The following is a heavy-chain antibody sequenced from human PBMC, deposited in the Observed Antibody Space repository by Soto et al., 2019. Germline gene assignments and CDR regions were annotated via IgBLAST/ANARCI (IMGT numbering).Heavy chain of an antibody. Sequence: ASVKVSCKASGYTFTGYYMHWVRQAPGQGLEWMGWINPNSGGTNYAQKFQGWVTMTRDTSISTAYMELSRLRSDDTAVYYCARVHPDCTNGVCYTAFDIWGQGTMVTVSS. CDR2: INPNSGGT. D-gene: IGHD2-8*01. J-gene: IGHJ3*02. CDR3: ARVHPDCTNGVCYTAFDI. CDR1: GYTFTGYY. V-gene: IGHV1-2*04.